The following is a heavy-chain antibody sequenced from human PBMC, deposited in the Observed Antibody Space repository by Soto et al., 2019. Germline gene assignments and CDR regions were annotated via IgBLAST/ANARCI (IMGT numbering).Heavy chain of an antibody. V-gene: IGHV4-39*01. J-gene: IGHJ5*02. Sequence: PSETLSLTCTVSGGSISSSSYYWGWIRQPPGKGLEWIGSIYYSGSTYYNPSLKSRVTISVDTSKNQFSLKLSSVTAADTAVYYCARSIPITMIVVATEWFDPWGQGTLVTVSS. D-gene: IGHD3-22*01. CDR1: GGSISSSSYY. CDR2: IYYSGST. CDR3: ARSIPITMIVVATEWFDP.